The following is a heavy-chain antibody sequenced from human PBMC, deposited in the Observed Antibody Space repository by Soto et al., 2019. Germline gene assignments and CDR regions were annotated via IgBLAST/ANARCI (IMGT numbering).Heavy chain of an antibody. D-gene: IGHD2-21*02. CDR3: ARQSAYCGGDCYSYYYYYGMDV. J-gene: IGHJ6*02. CDR1: GYSFTSYW. CDR2: IYPGDSDT. Sequence: PGESLKISCKGSGYSFTSYWIGWVRQMPGKGLEWMGIIYPGDSDTRYSPSFQGQVTISADKSISTAYLQWSSLKASDTAMYYCARQSAYCGGDCYSYYYYYGMDVWGQGTTVTVS. V-gene: IGHV5-51*01.